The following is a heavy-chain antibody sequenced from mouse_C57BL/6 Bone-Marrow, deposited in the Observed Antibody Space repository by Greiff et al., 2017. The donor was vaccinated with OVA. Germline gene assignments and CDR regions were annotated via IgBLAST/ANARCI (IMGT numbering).Heavy chain of an antibody. V-gene: IGHV1-50*01. CDR2: IDPSDSYT. D-gene: IGHD1-1*01. Sequence: VQLQEPGAELVKPGASVKLSCKASGYTFTSYWMQWVKQRPGQGLEWIGEIDPSDSYTNYNQKFKGKATLTVDTSSSTAYMQLSSLTSEDSAVYYGARRDGSSPLAMDYWGQGTSVTVSS. J-gene: IGHJ4*01. CDR1: GYTFTSYW. CDR3: ARRDGSSPLAMDY.